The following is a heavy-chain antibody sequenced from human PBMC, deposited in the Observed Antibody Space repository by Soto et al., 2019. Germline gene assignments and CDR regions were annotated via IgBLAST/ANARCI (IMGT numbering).Heavy chain of an antibody. D-gene: IGHD1-26*01. CDR1: GCTFTSYA. V-gene: IGHV1-3*01. CDR2: INAGNGNT. CDR3: ARGVGATSPDFDY. J-gene: IGHJ4*02. Sequence: ASVKVSCKASGCTFTSYAMHWVRQAPGQRLEWMGWINAGNGNTKYSQKFQGRVTITRDTSASTAYMELSSLRSEDTAVYYCARGVGATSPDFDYWGQGTLVTVSS.